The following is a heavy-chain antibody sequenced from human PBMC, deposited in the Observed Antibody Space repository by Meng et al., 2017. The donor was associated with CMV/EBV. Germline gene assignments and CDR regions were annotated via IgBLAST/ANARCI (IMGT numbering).Heavy chain of an antibody. J-gene: IGHJ4*02. CDR3: ARDAGTFLAYRGYFDY. V-gene: IGHV1-69*10. Sequence: SVKVSFKASGGTFSSYAISWVRQAPGQGLEWMGGIIPILGIANYAQKVQGRVTITADKSTSTAYMELSSLRSEDTAVYYCARDAGTFLAYRGYFDYWGQGTLVTVSS. CDR1: GGTFSSYA. D-gene: IGHD3-3*02. CDR2: IIPILGIA.